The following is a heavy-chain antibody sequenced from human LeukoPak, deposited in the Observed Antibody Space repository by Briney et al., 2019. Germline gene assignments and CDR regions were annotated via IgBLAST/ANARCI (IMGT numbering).Heavy chain of an antibody. CDR2: INADGSTA. CDR3: VVVVEPPDSDGFDV. Sequence: QPGGSLRLSCAASGFTFGNSWVHWVRQAPGKGLVWVSLINADGSTATYADSVKGRFTISGDNARNTLSLQMNSLTIEDTAVYYCVVVVEPPDSDGFDVWGQGTMIPVSS. CDR1: GFTFGNSW. J-gene: IGHJ3*01. D-gene: IGHD1-14*01. V-gene: IGHV3-74*01.